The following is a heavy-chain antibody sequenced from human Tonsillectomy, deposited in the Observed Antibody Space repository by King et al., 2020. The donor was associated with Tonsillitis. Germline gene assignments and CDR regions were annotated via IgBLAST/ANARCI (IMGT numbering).Heavy chain of an antibody. J-gene: IGHJ4*02. CDR3: ANEDGAVDGNGY. Sequence: VQLVESGGGVVQPGRSLRLSCAASGFTFSSYGMHWVRQAPGKGLEWVAVISYDGSNKYYADSVKGRFTISRDNSKNTLYLQMNSLRAEDTAVYYCANEDGAVDGNGYWGQGTLVTVSS. CDR1: GFTFSSYG. CDR2: ISYDGSNK. D-gene: IGHD6-19*01. V-gene: IGHV3-30*18.